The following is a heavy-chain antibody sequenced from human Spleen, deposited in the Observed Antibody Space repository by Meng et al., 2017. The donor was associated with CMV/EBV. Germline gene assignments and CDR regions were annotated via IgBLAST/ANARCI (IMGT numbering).Heavy chain of an antibody. CDR3: AGVTEDTTDDALDI. D-gene: IGHD1-14*01. V-gene: IGHV3-66*02. CDR1: GFTVSNTS. Sequence: GESMKTSCAAAGFTVSNTSMCWGRQAAGKGQEWVSVIYSGGTTYYADTVKGRFTISRDNSKNTLSFQMNSLRPEDTAVYFCAGVTEDTTDDALDIWGQGTMVIVS. J-gene: IGHJ3*02. CDR2: IYSGGTT.